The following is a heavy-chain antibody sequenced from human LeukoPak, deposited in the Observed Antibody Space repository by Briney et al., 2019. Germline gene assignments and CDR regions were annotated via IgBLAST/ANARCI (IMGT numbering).Heavy chain of an antibody. V-gene: IGHV3-23*01. CDR1: GFTFSSYA. CDR3: AKGSGGGYSSGSAFDY. D-gene: IGHD6-19*01. Sequence: PGGSLRLSCAASGFTFSSYAMTWVRQAPGMGLEWVSAMSASGGSTYIADSVKGRSTISRDNSNNTLYLQMNSLRVEDTAVYYCAKGSGGGYSSGSAFDYWGQGTLVTVSS. J-gene: IGHJ4*02. CDR2: MSASGGST.